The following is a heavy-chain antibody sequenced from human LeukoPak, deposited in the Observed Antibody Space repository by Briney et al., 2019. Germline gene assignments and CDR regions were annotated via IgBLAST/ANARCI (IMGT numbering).Heavy chain of an antibody. Sequence: GGSLRLSCAASGFTFDDYAMHWVRQAPGKGLEWVSGISWNSGSIGYADSVKGRFTISRDNAKNSLYLQMNSLRAEDTAVYYCARLLSGNWGQGTLVTVSS. J-gene: IGHJ4*02. V-gene: IGHV3-9*01. CDR1: GFTFDDYA. CDR2: ISWNSGSI. D-gene: IGHD2-21*02. CDR3: ARLLSGN.